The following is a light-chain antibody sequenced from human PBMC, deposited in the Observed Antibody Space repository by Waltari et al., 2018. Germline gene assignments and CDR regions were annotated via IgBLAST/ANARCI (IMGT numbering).Light chain of an antibody. J-gene: IGKJ5*01. CDR3: QQYNRWHPIT. Sequence: EIVMTQSPATLSVSPGETATLSCRASQSVSSNVAWYQKKPGQAPRLLIYDASTRATSIPARFRCSGSGTEFTLTISSLQSEDFAVYYCQQYNRWHPITFGQGTRLEIK. CDR2: DAS. CDR1: QSVSSN. V-gene: IGKV3-15*01.